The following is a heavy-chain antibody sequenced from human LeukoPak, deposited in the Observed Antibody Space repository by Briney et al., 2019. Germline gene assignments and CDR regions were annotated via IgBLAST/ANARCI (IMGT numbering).Heavy chain of an antibody. Sequence: ASVKVSCKVSGYTLTELSMHWVRQAPGKGREWMGGFDHEDGDTIYAQKFQGRVTMTEDTSTDTAYMELSRLRSEDTAVYYCATQDDSSGRTFDYWGQGTLVTVSS. J-gene: IGHJ4*02. D-gene: IGHD3-22*01. V-gene: IGHV1-24*01. CDR1: GYTLTELS. CDR3: ATQDDSSGRTFDY. CDR2: FDHEDGDT.